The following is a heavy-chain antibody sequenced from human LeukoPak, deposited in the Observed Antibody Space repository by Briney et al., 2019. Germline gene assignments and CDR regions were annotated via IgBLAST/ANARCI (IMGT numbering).Heavy chain of an antibody. CDR2: INWNGGST. J-gene: IGHJ4*02. CDR1: GFTFDDYG. Sequence: PGGSLRLSCAASGFTFDDYGMSWVRQAPGKGLEWVSGINWNGGSTGYADSVKGRFTISRDNSKNTLYLQMNSLRAEDTAVYYCAKHTAMVGPPDYWGQGTLVTVSS. D-gene: IGHD5-18*01. CDR3: AKHTAMVGPPDY. V-gene: IGHV3-20*04.